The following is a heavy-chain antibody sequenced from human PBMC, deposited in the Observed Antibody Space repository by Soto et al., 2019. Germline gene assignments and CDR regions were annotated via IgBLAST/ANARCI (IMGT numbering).Heavy chain of an antibody. D-gene: IGHD1-1*01. J-gene: IGHJ3*01. CDR1: GYTFCTFG. CDR3: TKAAECAWICAFD. Sequence: ASMNVSCKASGYTFCTFGISWVRQAPGEGLEWMGWISPNSEKTKIAQRFQGRVTMTTDISTSTSYLELRGLTSDDTAAYFCTKAAECAWICAFD. CDR2: ISPNSEKT. V-gene: IGHV1-18*01.